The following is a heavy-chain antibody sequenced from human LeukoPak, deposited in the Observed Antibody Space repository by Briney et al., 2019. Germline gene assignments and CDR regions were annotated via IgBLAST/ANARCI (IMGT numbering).Heavy chain of an antibody. D-gene: IGHD3-3*01. Sequence: GSLRLSCAASGFTFSSYSMNWVRQAPGKGLEWVSSISSSSSYIYYADSVKGRFTISRDNAKNSLYLQMNSLRAENTAVYYCATDFWSGYDNWFDPWGQGTLVTVSS. CDR1: GFTFSSYS. CDR2: ISSSSSYI. J-gene: IGHJ5*02. CDR3: ATDFWSGYDNWFDP. V-gene: IGHV3-21*01.